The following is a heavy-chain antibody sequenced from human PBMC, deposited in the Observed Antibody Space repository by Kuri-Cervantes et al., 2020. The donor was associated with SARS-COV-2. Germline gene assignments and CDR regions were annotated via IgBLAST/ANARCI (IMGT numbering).Heavy chain of an antibody. V-gene: IGHV3-11*04. CDR1: GFTFSDYY. CDR2: ISSSGSTI. J-gene: IGHJ4*02. CDR3: ARGQYSGYDLYFDY. Sequence: GESLKISCAASGFTFSDYYMSWIRQAPGKGLEWVSYISSSGSTIYYADSVKGRFTISRDNAKNSLYLQMNSLRAEDTAVYYCARGQYSGYDLYFDYWGQGTLVTVSS. D-gene: IGHD5-12*01.